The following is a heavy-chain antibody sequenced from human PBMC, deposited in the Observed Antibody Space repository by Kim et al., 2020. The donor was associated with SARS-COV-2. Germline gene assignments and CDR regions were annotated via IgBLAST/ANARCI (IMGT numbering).Heavy chain of an antibody. CDR1: NYTFLSFG. J-gene: IGHJ6*02. Sequence: ASVKVSCKASNYTFLSFGITWVRQAPGQGPEWMGWITPDNGDTNYAPTLRGRVTMTTDTSTSTAYMELRSLTSDDTAGYYCARYPKRGHYSYGMDVWGQGTTVIVSS. CDR3: ARYPKRGHYSYGMDV. V-gene: IGHV1-18*04. CDR2: ITPDNGDT.